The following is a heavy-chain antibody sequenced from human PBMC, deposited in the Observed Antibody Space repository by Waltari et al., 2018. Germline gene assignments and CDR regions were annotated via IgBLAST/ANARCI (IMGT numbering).Heavy chain of an antibody. J-gene: IGHJ4*02. CDR3: TRGVGHFDY. V-gene: IGHV3-49*04. Sequence: EVQLVESGGGLVQPGRSLRLSCTASGFTFGDYAMSWVRQAPGKGLEWVGFIRSKAYGGTTEYAASVKGRFTISRDDSKSIAYLQMNSLKTEDTAVYYCTRGVGHFDYWGQGTLVTVSS. CDR2: IRSKAYGGTT. CDR1: GFTFGDYA.